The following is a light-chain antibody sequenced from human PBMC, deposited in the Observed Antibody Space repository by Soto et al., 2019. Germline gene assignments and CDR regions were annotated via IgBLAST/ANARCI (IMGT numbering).Light chain of an antibody. J-gene: IGKJ4*01. CDR2: GAS. Sequence: EIVLTQSPGTLSLSPGERATLSCRASQSVSSSYLAWYQQKPGQAPRLLIYGASSRATGIPDRFSGSGSGTDFTLTISRLEPEVFAVYYCQQYGSPPLTFGGGTKVE. V-gene: IGKV3-20*01. CDR3: QQYGSPPLT. CDR1: QSVSSSY.